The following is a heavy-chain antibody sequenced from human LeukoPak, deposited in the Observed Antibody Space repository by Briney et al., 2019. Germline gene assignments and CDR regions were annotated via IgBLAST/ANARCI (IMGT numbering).Heavy chain of an antibody. J-gene: IGHJ4*02. CDR1: GGSVGSAGYY. D-gene: IGHD1-26*01. CDR3: ARTQSQSGSYRYYFGY. V-gene: IGHV4-61*08. CDR2: IYYIRNT. Sequence: SETLSLTCTVSGGSVGSAGYYWGWIRQPPGGGLEWIGYIYYIRNTNYNPSLKSRVTMSLDPSKNQFSLKLNSVTAADTAVYYCARTQSQSGSYRYYFGYWGQGTLVTVSS.